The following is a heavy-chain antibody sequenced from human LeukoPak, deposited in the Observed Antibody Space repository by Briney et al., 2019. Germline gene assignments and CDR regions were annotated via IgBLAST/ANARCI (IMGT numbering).Heavy chain of an antibody. CDR3: ANRGQQLYDY. J-gene: IGHJ4*02. CDR1: DYTFSSDG. CDR2: INAYNGNK. Sequence: GASVKVSCKISDYTFSSDGFTWVRQAPGKGLEWMGWINAYNGNKNYAPKLQGRVTLTTDTSTNTAYMDLRSLRSDDTAIYYCANRGQQLYDYWGQGTLVTVSS. D-gene: IGHD6-13*01. V-gene: IGHV1-18*01.